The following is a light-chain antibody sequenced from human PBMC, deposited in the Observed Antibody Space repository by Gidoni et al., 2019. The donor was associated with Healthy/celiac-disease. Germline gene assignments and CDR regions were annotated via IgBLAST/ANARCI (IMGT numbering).Light chain of an antibody. J-gene: IGKJ5*01. Sequence: DIQLTQYPSSLSASVGDRVTLTCRASQSISSYLNWYQKKPGKAPKLLIYAASSLQSGVPSRFSGSGSGTDFTLTISSLQPEDFATYYCQQSYSTPITFGQGTRLEIK. CDR2: AAS. CDR3: QQSYSTPIT. V-gene: IGKV1-39*01. CDR1: QSISSY.